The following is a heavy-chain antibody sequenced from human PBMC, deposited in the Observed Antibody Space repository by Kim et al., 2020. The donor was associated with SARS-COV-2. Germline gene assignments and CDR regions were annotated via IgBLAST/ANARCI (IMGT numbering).Heavy chain of an antibody. J-gene: IGHJ4*02. CDR1: GYTFTSYA. D-gene: IGHD3-10*01. V-gene: IGHV1-3*01. CDR2: INAGNGNT. CDR3: ARDQSRLLWFGELYDY. Sequence: ASVKVSCKASGYTFTSYAMHWVRQATGQRLEWMGWINAGNGNTKYSQKFQGRVTITRDTSASTAYMELSSLRSEDTAVYYCARDQSRLLWFGELYDYWGQGTLVTVSS.